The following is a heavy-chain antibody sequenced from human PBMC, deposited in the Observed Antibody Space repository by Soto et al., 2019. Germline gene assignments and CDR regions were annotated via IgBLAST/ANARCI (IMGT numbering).Heavy chain of an antibody. CDR2: INPIVSMS. Sequence: QVQLVQSGTEVKKPGSSVKVSCKASGDTFSFYTINWVRQAPGLGLEWVGRINPIVSMSNYAQKFQGRVSMTADKSTITAYMALRSLRSDVTAMYFCAASYGSGYRAFDSWGQGALVIVSS. J-gene: IGHJ4*02. CDR1: GDTFSFYT. CDR3: AASYGSGYRAFDS. D-gene: IGHD3-16*02. V-gene: IGHV1-69*02.